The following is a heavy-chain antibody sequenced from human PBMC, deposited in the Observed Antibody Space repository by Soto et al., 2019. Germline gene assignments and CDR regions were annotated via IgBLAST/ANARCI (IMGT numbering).Heavy chain of an antibody. Sequence: QVQLVQSGAEVKKPGSSVKVSCKGSGGTFSNSVISWVRQAPGQGLEWMGGIIPIFDTTNYAQKFQGRVTIIADESTSTGYMELASLRSEDTAVYYCARAPILTGETINENYFDYWGQGTLVTVSS. CDR3: ARAPILTGETINENYFDY. V-gene: IGHV1-69*01. J-gene: IGHJ4*02. CDR2: IIPIFDTT. CDR1: GGTFSNSV. D-gene: IGHD1-20*01.